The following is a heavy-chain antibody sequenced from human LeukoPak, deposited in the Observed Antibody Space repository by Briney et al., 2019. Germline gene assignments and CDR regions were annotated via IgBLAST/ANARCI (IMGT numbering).Heavy chain of an antibody. CDR3: ARVGRGDHTWGSYYCDH. V-gene: IGHV4-59*01. CDR2: ISSGGRT. D-gene: IGHD3-16*01. Sequence: PSETLSLPCTVSGDSFSSYHWSWLRQPPGKGLEWIGYISSGGRTSYNPSLQSRVTISVDTSKNQFSLKLSSVTAADTAVYYCARVGRGDHTWGSYYCDHWGQGTLVSVSS. CDR1: GDSFSSYH. J-gene: IGHJ4*02.